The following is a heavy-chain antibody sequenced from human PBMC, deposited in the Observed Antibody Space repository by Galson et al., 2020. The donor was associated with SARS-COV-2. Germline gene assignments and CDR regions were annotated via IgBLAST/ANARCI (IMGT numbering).Heavy chain of an antibody. J-gene: IGHJ6*03. CDR2: IYTSART. Sequence: SETRSLTCSVSGGPISTGSHYWSWIRQPAGKGQEWIGRIYTSARTKYNPSLTSRATISTDTSKNQISLKLSAVTAADTAVYFCARDSPAYDSLSASYCYMDVWGKGTTITISS. V-gene: IGHV4-61*02. D-gene: IGHD3-9*01. CDR1: GGPISTGSHY. CDR3: ARDSPAYDSLSASYCYMDV.